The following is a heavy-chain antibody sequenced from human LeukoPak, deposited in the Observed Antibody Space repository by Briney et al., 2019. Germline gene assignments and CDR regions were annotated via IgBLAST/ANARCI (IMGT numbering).Heavy chain of an antibody. CDR2: INAGNGNT. V-gene: IGHV1-3*01. Sequence: GASVKVSCKASGYTFTSYATHWVRQAPGQRLEWMGWINAGNGNTKYSQKFQGRVTITRDTSASTAYMELSSLRSEDTAVYYCARDTGGNSGSYYGYWGQGTLVTVSS. D-gene: IGHD1-26*01. J-gene: IGHJ4*02. CDR1: GYTFTSYA. CDR3: ARDTGGNSGSYYGY.